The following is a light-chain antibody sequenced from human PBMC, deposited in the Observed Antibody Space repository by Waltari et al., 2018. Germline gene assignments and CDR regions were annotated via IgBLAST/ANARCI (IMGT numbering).Light chain of an antibody. CDR1: QSVSSK. Sequence: EIVMTQSPATLSVSPGERATLPSRASQSVSSKLACYQQKPGQAPRLLIYGASTRATGIPARVSGSGSGTEFTLTISSLQSEDFAIYYCQQYNKWPRTFGQGTKVAIK. J-gene: IGKJ1*01. CDR2: GAS. V-gene: IGKV3-15*01. CDR3: QQYNKWPRT.